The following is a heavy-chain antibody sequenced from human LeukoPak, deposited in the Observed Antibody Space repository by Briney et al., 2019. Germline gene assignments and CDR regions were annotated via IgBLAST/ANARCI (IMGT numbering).Heavy chain of an antibody. V-gene: IGHV4-4*07. CDR3: ARGGAVAGYYYFDY. J-gene: IGHJ4*02. D-gene: IGHD6-19*01. CDR2: IYTSGST. CDR1: GGSISSYY. Sequence: SETLSLTWTVSGGSISSYYWSWIRQPAGKGLEWIGRIYTSGSTNYNPSLKSRVTMSVDTSKNQFSLKLSSVTAADTAVYYCARGGAVAGYYYFDYWGQGTLVTVSS.